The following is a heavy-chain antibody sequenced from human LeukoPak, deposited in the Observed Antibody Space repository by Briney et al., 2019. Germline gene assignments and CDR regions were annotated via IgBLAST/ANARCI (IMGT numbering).Heavy chain of an antibody. CDR1: GFTFSSYS. V-gene: IGHV3-48*01. J-gene: IGHJ4*02. CDR2: ISSSSSTI. CDR3: ARAHHRRVYDYVWGSYPY. D-gene: IGHD3-16*02. Sequence: GGSLRLSCAASGFTFSSYSMNWVRRAPGKGLEWVSYISSSSSTIYYADSVKGRFTISRDNAKNSLYLQMNSLRAEDTAVYYCARAHHRRVYDYVWGSYPYWGQGTLVTVSS.